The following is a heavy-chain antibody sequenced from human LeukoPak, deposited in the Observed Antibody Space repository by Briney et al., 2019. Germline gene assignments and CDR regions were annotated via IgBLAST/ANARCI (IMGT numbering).Heavy chain of an antibody. CDR1: GGSISSGSYY. Sequence: PSETLSLTCTVSGGSISSGSYYWSWIRQPAGKGLEWIGRFYTSGSTNFNPSLYGRVTISVDTSKNQFSLKLSSVTAADTAVYYCARDRGTGNFDYWGQRTLVTVSS. D-gene: IGHD3/OR15-3a*01. J-gene: IGHJ4*02. V-gene: IGHV4-61*02. CDR3: ARDRGTGNFDY. CDR2: FYTSGST.